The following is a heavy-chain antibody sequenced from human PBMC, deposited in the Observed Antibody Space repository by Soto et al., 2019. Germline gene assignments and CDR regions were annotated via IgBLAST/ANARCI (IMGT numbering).Heavy chain of an antibody. V-gene: IGHV4-39*01. CDR3: ARQEWELGVNYYYGMDV. J-gene: IGHJ6*02. CDR2: IYYSGST. Sequence: SETLSLTCTVSSGSISSSSYYWGWIRQPPGKGLEWIGSIYYSGSTYYNPSLKSRVTISVDTSKNQFSLKLSSVTAADTAVYYCARQEWELGVNYYYGMDVWGQGTTVTVSS. CDR1: SGSISSSSYY. D-gene: IGHD1-26*01.